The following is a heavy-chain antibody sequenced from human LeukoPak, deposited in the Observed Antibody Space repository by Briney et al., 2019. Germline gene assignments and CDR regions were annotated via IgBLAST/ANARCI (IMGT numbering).Heavy chain of an antibody. CDR1: GFTFSDYY. D-gene: IGHD3-9*01. CDR3: AADSRYFDWFH. V-gene: IGHV3-72*01. J-gene: IGHJ4*02. Sequence: PGGSLRLSCAASGFTFSDYYMSWIRQAPGKGLEWVARSKNKGQSFLTEYAASVKGRFIILRDDSRNSVFLQMNSPKTEDTAVYYCAADSRYFDWFHWGQGTLVTVSS. CDR2: SKNKGQSFLT.